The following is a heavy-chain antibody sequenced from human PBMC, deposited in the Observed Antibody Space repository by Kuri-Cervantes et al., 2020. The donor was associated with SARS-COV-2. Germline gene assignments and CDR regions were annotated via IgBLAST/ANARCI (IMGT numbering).Heavy chain of an antibody. J-gene: IGHJ4*02. CDR3: ARHPAWEQHFDY. D-gene: IGHD1-26*01. CDR1: GFTVSSNY. Sequence: GESLKISCAASGFTVSSNYMSWVRQAPGKGLEWVSVIYSGGSTYYADSVKGRFTISRDNSKNTLYLQMNSLRAEDTAVYYCARHPAWEQHFDYWGQGTLVTVSS. CDR2: IYSGGST. V-gene: IGHV3-66*04.